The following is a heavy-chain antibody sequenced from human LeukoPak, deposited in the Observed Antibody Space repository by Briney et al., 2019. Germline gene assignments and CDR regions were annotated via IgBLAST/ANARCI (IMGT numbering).Heavy chain of an antibody. CDR1: GYTFTSYG. V-gene: IGHV1-69*05. CDR3: ARGLTEGAGTTGDDY. CDR2: IIPIFGTA. Sequence: ASVKVSCKASGYTFTSYGISWVRQAPGQGLEWMGRIIPIFGTANYAQKFQGRVTITTDESTSTAYMELSSLRSEDTAVYYCARGLTEGAGTTGDDYWGQGTLVTVSS. D-gene: IGHD1-1*01. J-gene: IGHJ4*02.